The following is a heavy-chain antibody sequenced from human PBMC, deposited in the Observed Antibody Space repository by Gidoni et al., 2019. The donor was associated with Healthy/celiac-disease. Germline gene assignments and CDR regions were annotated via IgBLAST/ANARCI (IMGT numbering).Heavy chain of an antibody. V-gene: IGHV4-34*01. CDR2: INYSGST. CDR1: GGSFSGYY. J-gene: IGHJ4*02. Sequence: QVQLQQWGAGLLKPSETLSLTCADYGGSFSGYYWRWIRQPPGKWLEWIGEINYSGSTNYNPSLKSRVTISVDTSKNQFSLKLSSVTAADTAVYYCARTRRGGWYFDYWGQGTLVTVSS. CDR3: ARTRRGGWYFDY. D-gene: IGHD6-19*01.